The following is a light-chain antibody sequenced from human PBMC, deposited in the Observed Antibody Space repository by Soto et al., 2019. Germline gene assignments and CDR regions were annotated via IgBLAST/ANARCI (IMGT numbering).Light chain of an antibody. CDR1: QSVSNW. CDR2: DAS. V-gene: IGKV1-5*01. CDR3: QQYYSYST. J-gene: IGKJ4*01. Sequence: DVQMTQSPSTLSASVGDSVTITCRASQSVSNWVAWYQQKPGKAPQLLIYDASSLESGVPSRFSGSGAGTELTLTISSLQPDDFATYYCQQYYSYSTFGGGNKVEIK.